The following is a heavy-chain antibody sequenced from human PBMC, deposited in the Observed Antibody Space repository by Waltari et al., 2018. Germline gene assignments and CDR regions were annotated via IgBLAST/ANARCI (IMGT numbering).Heavy chain of an antibody. CDR3: ASDDDYCSGTTCHSQDY. CDR2: IYPSGST. V-gene: IGHV4-4*07. CDR1: GGSITSYY. J-gene: IGHJ4*02. D-gene: IGHD2-15*01. Sequence: VQLQESGPGLVKPSETLSLTCTVSGGSITSYYWNWIQQPAGKGLEWIGRIYPSGSTIYNPSLMSRVTVSVDTSKNQISLKLSSVTAADTAVYFCASDDDYCSGTTCHSQDYWGQGTRVTVSS.